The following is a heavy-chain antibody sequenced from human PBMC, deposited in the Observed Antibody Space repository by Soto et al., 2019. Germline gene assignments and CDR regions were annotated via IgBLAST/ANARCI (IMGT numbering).Heavy chain of an antibody. D-gene: IGHD3-3*01. Sequence: EVQLLESGGGLVQPGGSLRLSCAASGFTFSSYAMSWVRQAPGKGLEWVSAISGSGGSTYYADSVKGRFTISRDNSKNPLYLQMNSLRAEDTAVYYCAKVNFWSGYYTGHYGMDVWGQGTTVTVSS. V-gene: IGHV3-23*01. J-gene: IGHJ6*02. CDR2: ISGSGGST. CDR1: GFTFSSYA. CDR3: AKVNFWSGYYTGHYGMDV.